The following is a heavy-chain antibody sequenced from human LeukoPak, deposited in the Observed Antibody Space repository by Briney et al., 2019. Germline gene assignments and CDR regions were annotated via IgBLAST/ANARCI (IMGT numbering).Heavy chain of an antibody. CDR1: GFTFSAFA. Sequence: GGPLRLSCKVSGFTFSAFAMRWFPQAPGKGPELVSAIHAGGIPAFYAESVKGRFTISRDNSRNTLFLQMNSLTAEDTAVYYCARDPNGDYIGAFDMWGPGTMVTVSS. D-gene: IGHD4-17*01. J-gene: IGHJ3*02. V-gene: IGHV3-23*01. CDR3: ARDPNGDYIGAFDM. CDR2: IHAGGIPA.